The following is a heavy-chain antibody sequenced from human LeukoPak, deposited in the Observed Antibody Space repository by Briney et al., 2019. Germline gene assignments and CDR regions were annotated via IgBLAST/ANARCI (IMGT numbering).Heavy chain of an antibody. CDR3: ARAMVRGLTNRPGAFE. Sequence: QPGGSLRLSCAASGFTFSSYAMSWVRQAPGKGLEWVSAISGSGGSTYYADSVKGRFTISRDNSKNTLYLQMNSLRAEDTAVYYCARAMVRGLTNRPGAFEWGQGTLVTVSS. J-gene: IGHJ4*02. V-gene: IGHV3-23*01. CDR2: ISGSGGST. D-gene: IGHD3-10*01. CDR1: GFTFSSYA.